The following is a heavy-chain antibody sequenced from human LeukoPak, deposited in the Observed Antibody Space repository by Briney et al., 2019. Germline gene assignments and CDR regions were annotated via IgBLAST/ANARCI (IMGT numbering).Heavy chain of an antibody. V-gene: IGHV4-38-2*02. CDR1: GFSISRGFH. CDR2: ISHSGNT. Sequence: PSETLSLTCTVSGFSISRGFHWGWVRPPPGRGLEWIGSISHSGNTYYNPSLESRVTLSVDTSKNQFSLNLSSVAATDTAVYYCARVRGDLDYWGQGTLVSVSS. J-gene: IGHJ4*02. D-gene: IGHD3-10*01. CDR3: ARVRGDLDY.